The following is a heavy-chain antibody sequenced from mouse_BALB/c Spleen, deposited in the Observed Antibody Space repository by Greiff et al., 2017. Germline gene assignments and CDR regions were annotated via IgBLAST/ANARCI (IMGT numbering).Heavy chain of an antibody. Sequence: LQQPGSELVRPGASVKLSCKASGYTFTSYWMHWVKQRHGQGLEWIGNIYPGSGSTNYDEKFKSKGTLTVDTSSSTAYMHLSSLTSEDSAVYYCTRGSYAMDDWGQGTSVTVAS. CDR1: GYTFTSYW. CDR2: IYPGSGST. CDR3: TRGSYAMDD. V-gene: IGHV1S22*01. J-gene: IGHJ4*01.